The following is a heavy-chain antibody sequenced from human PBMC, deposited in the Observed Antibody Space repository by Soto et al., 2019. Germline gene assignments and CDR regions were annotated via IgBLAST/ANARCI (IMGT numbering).Heavy chain of an antibody. Sequence: EVQLLESGGGLVQPGGSLRLSCAASGFTFSSYAMSWVRQAPGKGLEWVSAISGSGGSTYYADSVKGRFTISRDNSKNTLYLQRNSLRAEDTAVYYCAKDPYCGGECFYFDYWGQGTLVTVSS. CDR1: GFTFSSYA. CDR3: AKDPYCGGECFYFDY. J-gene: IGHJ4*02. CDR2: ISGSGGST. V-gene: IGHV3-23*01. D-gene: IGHD2-21*01.